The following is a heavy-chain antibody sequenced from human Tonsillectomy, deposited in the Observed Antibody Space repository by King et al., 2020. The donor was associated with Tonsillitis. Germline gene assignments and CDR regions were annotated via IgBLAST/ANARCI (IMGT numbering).Heavy chain of an antibody. D-gene: IGHD3-9*01. V-gene: IGHV3-43*01. CDR2: ISWDGGST. CDR1: GFIFDDYT. CDR3: AKGRSYYDILTGFDY. J-gene: IGHJ4*02. Sequence: VQLVESGGVVVHPGGSLRLSCAASGFIFDDYTMQWVRQAPGKGLEWVSLISWDGGSTYYADSVKGRFTISRDRSKNSLYLQMNSLRTEDTALYYCAKGRSYYDILTGFDYWGQGTLVTVSS.